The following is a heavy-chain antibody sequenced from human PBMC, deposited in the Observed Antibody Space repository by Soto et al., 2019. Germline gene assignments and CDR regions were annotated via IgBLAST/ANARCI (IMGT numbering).Heavy chain of an antibody. Sequence: EVQLVESGGGLVQPGGSLRVSCAASGFTFSSYEMNWVRQAPGKGLEWVSYISSSSSTIYYADSVKGRFTISRDNAKNSLYLQMNSLRVEDTAVYYCARDMVLGSYYGNYYYGMDVWGQGTTVTVSS. CDR3: ARDMVLGSYYGNYYYGMDV. J-gene: IGHJ6*02. CDR2: ISSSSSTI. V-gene: IGHV3-48*03. D-gene: IGHD1-26*01. CDR1: GFTFSSYE.